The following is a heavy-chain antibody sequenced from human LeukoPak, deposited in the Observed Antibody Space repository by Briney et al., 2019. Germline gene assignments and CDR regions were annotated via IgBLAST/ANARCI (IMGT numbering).Heavy chain of an antibody. Sequence: SETLSLTCAVYGGSFSGYYWSWIRQPPGKGLEWIGEINHSGSTNYNPSLKSRVTISVDTSKNQFSLKLSSVTAADTAVYYCARRRYYDYVWGSYRPFGPWGQGTLVTVSS. V-gene: IGHV4-34*01. D-gene: IGHD3-16*02. CDR1: GGSFSGYY. CDR3: ARRRYYDYVWGSYRPFGP. J-gene: IGHJ5*02. CDR2: INHSGST.